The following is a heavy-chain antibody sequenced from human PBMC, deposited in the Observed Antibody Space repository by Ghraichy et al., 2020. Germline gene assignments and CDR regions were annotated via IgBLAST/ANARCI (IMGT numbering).Heavy chain of an antibody. J-gene: IGHJ4*02. CDR1: GYTFTSYY. CDR3: ASGDTRLRYFDWLLDY. D-gene: IGHD3-9*01. CDR2: INPSGGST. Sequence: ASVKVSCKASGYTFTSYYMHWVRQAPGPGLEWMGIINPSGGSTSYAQKFQGRVTMTRDTSTSTVYMELSSLRSEDTAVYYCASGDTRLRYFDWLLDYWGQGTLVTVSS. V-gene: IGHV1-46*01.